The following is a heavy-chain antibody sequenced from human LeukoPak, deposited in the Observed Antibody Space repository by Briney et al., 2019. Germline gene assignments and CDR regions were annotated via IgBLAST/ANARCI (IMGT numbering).Heavy chain of an antibody. CDR3: ARGYTYVFD. CDR2: ISSSGNTI. V-gene: IGHV3-48*03. D-gene: IGHD5-18*01. CDR1: GFTFSSYE. Sequence: PGGSLRLSCAASGFTFSSYEMNWVRQAPGKGLEWVSYISSSGNTIYYADSVKGRFTISRDNAKNSLYLQVNSLRAEDTAVYYCARGYTYVFDWGQGTLVTVSS. J-gene: IGHJ4*02.